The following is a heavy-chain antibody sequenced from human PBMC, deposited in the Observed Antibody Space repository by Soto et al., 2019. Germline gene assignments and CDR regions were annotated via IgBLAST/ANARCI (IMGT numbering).Heavy chain of an antibody. CDR2: INPSDGST. Sequence: QVQLVQSGAEVKKPWASVKISCKASGYTLTTYYMHWVRQAPGQGLEWMGIINPSDGSTTYAQKYQGRLTMTRGTSTSTVYMELRSLRSEDTAIYYCARDQNSVHFDYWGQGTPVTVSS. CDR1: GYTLTTYY. V-gene: IGHV1-46*01. CDR3: ARDQNSVHFDY. D-gene: IGHD4-4*01. J-gene: IGHJ4*02.